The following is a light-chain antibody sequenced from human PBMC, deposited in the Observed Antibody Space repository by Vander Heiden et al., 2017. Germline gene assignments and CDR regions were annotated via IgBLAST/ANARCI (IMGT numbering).Light chain of an antibody. J-gene: IGLJ2*01. Sequence: QLVVTQSPSASASLGASVKLTCTLSSGHSSYDIAWHQQQPEKGPRCLMKLSSDGSHSKGDGIPDRFSGSSSGAERYLTISSLQSEDEADYYCQTWGTGIRVFGGGTKLTVL. CDR1: SGHSSYD. CDR3: QTWGTGIRV. V-gene: IGLV4-69*01. CDR2: LSSDGSH.